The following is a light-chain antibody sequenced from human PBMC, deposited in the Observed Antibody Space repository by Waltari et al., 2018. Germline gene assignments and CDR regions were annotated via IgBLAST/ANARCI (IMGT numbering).Light chain of an antibody. CDR1: SSNIGSNY. V-gene: IGLV1-47*01. CDR3: ASWDDSLSGGV. CDR2: RNN. J-gene: IGLJ3*02. Sequence: QSVLTQPPSASGTPGQRVTISCSGSSSNIGSNYVYWYQQFTGTAPKLLIHRNNRRPSGVPDRFSGSKSGTSASRDISGLRSEDEADYDCASWDDSLSGGVFGGGTKLTVL.